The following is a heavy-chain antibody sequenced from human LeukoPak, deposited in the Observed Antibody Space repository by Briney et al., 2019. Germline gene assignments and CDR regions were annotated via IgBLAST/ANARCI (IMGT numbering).Heavy chain of an antibody. CDR2: IKHDSSET. D-gene: IGHD2-2*01. J-gene: IGHJ3*02. CDR3: ARGRTDFDASDI. CDR1: GFPISSYW. Sequence: AGGSVRLSCAASGFPISSYWMSWVRQVPGKGLESVAQIKHDSSETYYVDTVRGRFIISRDNAKNSLYLQMNSLRVEDTAVYHCARGRTDFDASDIWGRGTLVTVSS. V-gene: IGHV3-7*01.